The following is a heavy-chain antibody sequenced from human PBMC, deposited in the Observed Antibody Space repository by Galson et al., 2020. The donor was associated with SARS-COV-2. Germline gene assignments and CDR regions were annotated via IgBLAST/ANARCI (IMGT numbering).Heavy chain of an antibody. CDR3: AYGVVAGTGY. J-gene: IGHJ4*02. Sequence: SETLSLTCTVSGGSISSGSYYWSWIRQPAGKGLEWIGRIYTSGSTNYNPSLQSRVTISIDTSKNQFSLELTSVTAADTAVYFCAYGVVAGTGYWGQGILVTGSS. CDR2: IYTSGST. CDR1: GGSISSGSYY. V-gene: IGHV4-61*02. D-gene: IGHD6-19*01.